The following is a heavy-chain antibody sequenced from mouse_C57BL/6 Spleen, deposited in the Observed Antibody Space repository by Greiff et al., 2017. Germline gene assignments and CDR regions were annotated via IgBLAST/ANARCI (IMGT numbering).Heavy chain of an antibody. D-gene: IGHD3-2*02. CDR2: INPCSGYT. Sequence: QVQLQQSGAELAKPGASVKLSCKASGYTFTSYWMHWVKQRPGQGLEWIGYINPCSGYTKYNQTFKDKATMTADKSSSTADMQLSSLTYEDSAVYYGARWGAQAPYYAMDYWGQGTSVTVSS. V-gene: IGHV1-7*01. CDR3: ARWGAQAPYYAMDY. J-gene: IGHJ4*01. CDR1: GYTFTSYW.